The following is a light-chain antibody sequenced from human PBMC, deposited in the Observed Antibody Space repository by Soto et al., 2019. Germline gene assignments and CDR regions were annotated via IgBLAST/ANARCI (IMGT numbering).Light chain of an antibody. CDR2: AAS. V-gene: IGKV1-39*01. CDR1: QSISSY. CDR3: NPGYSPARS. J-gene: IGKJ4*01. Sequence: DIGMTQSPSSLSAPVGDRFTITCPAIQSISSYLDWYQQKPGKAPKLLIYAASSFQSGIPSMYSGSGQGKEVTSTAGGQQTEHLSTNYCNPGYSPARSVGGGTQVDIK.